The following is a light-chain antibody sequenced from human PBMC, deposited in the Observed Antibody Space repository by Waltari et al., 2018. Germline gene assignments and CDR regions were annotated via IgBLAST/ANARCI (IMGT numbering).Light chain of an antibody. CDR1: RRLLYSAHNQND. CDR2: WAS. V-gene: IGKV4-1*01. Sequence: DIVMTQSPYALAVSLGERATINCRSSRRLLYSAHNQNDLGWYQQKPGQPPKLLIYWASNRESGVPDRFSGGGSGTDFTLTISSLQAEDVAVYYCQQYYGTPYTFGQGTKLEIK. J-gene: IGKJ2*01. CDR3: QQYYGTPYT.